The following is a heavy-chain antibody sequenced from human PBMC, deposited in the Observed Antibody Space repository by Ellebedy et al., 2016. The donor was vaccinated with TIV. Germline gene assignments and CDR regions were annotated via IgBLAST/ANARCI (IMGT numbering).Heavy chain of an antibody. CDR3: ARDAAGNFDF. V-gene: IGHV3-48*04. D-gene: IGHD1-1*01. CDR2: ISPSSDTT. J-gene: IGHJ4*02. CDR1: GFTFSPYS. Sequence: PGGSLRLSCAVSGFTFSPYSMNWVRRAPGRGLEWVSYISPSSDTTHYADSVRGRFTISRDNAKNSLYLQMNSLRAEDTAVYYCARDAAGNFDFWGQGTLVTVSS.